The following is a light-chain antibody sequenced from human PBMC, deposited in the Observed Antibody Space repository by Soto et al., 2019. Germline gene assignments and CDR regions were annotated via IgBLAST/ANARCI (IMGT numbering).Light chain of an antibody. CDR3: QQYNSYST. Sequence: IRMTQSPSSFSASTGDRVTITCRASQSISSWLAWYQQKPGKAPKLLIYDASSLESGVPSRFSGSGSGTEFTLTISSLQPDDFATCYRQQYNSYSTFGQGTKVDIK. J-gene: IGKJ1*01. CDR1: QSISSW. V-gene: IGKV1-5*01. CDR2: DAS.